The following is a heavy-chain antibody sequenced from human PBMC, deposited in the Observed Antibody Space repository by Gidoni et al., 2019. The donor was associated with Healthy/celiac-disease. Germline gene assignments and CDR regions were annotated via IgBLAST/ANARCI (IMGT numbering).Heavy chain of an antibody. CDR1: CGSNSSSSYY. CDR2: IYYSGST. Sequence: QLQLQESGTGLVNPSHPLSITCNVYCGSNSSSSYYGAWIRQPPGKGLEWIGSIYYSGSTYYNPSLKSRVTISVDTSKNQFSLRLSSVTAADTAVYYCARHGVYSSGYHPLGYWGQGTLVTVSS. J-gene: IGHJ4*02. V-gene: IGHV4-39*01. D-gene: IGHD3-22*01. CDR3: ARHGVYSSGYHPLGY.